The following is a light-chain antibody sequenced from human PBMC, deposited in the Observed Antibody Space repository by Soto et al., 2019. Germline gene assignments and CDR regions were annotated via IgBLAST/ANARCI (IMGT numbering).Light chain of an antibody. V-gene: IGKV3-11*01. CDR3: QQRSNWPLYT. CDR2: DAF. J-gene: IGKJ2*01. CDR1: QSVSNY. Sequence: DIVLTQSPVTLSLFPGARATLSCRASQSVSNYLAWYQQKPGQAPRLLIYDAFKSASGIPDWFSGSGCGTDFTLTISSLEPEDFAGYFCQQRSNWPLYTFGQGTKLEIK.